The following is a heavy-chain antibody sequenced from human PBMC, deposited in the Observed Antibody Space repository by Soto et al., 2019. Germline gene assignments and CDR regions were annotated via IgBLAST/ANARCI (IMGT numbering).Heavy chain of an antibody. CDR2: ISYDGSNK. V-gene: IGHV3-30-3*01. CDR1: GFTFSSYA. CDR3: ARGYCSGGSCYSGSTAMVGADFDY. J-gene: IGHJ4*02. Sequence: QVQLVESGGGVVQPGRSLRLSCAASGFTFSSYAMHWVRQAPGKGLEWVAVISYDGSNKYYADSVKGRFTISRDNSKNTLYLQMNSLRAEDTAVYYCARGYCSGGSCYSGSTAMVGADFDYWGQGTLVTVSS. D-gene: IGHD2-15*01.